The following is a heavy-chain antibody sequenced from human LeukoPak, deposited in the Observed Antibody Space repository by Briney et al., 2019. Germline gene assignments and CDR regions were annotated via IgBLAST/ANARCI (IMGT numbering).Heavy chain of an antibody. J-gene: IGHJ4*02. CDR1: GFTFSSYS. V-gene: IGHV3-21*01. CDR3: ARAGTAMVTAFDY. Sequence: TGGSLRLSCAASGFTFSSYSMNWVRQAPGKGLEWVSSISSSFTYIYYADSVKGRFTISRDNAKNSLYLQMNSLRAEDTAVFYCARAGTAMVTAFDYWGQGTLVTVSS. D-gene: IGHD5-18*01. CDR2: ISSSFTYI.